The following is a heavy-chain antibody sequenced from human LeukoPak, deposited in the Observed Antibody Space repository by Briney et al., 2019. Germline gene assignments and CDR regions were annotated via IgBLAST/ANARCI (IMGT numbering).Heavy chain of an antibody. J-gene: IGHJ4*02. CDR3: ARVSAVVYFDY. Sequence: SGTLSLTCAVSGGSISSSNWWSWVRQPPGKGLEWIGEIYHRGITYYNPSLKSRVTISVDTSKNQFSLKLSSVTAADTAVYYCARVSAVVYFDYWGQGTLVTVSS. CDR2: IYHRGIT. CDR1: GGSISSSNW. V-gene: IGHV4-4*02. D-gene: IGHD4-23*01.